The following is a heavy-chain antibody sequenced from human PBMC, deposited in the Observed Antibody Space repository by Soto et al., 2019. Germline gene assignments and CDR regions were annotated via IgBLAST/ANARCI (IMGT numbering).Heavy chain of an antibody. CDR1: GFTFSSYS. CDR3: ARDSFSVVVPAARDAFDI. Sequence: GGSLRLSCAASGFTFSSYSMNWVRQAPGKGLEWVSYISSSSSTIYYADSVKGRFTISRDNAKNSLYLQMNSLRAEDTAVYYCARDSFSVVVPAARDAFDIWGQGTMVTVSS. CDR2: ISSSSSTI. D-gene: IGHD2-2*01. J-gene: IGHJ3*02. V-gene: IGHV3-48*01.